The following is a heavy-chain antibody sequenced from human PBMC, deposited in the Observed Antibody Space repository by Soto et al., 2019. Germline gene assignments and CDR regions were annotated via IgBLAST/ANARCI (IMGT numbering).Heavy chain of an antibody. V-gene: IGHV3-23*01. D-gene: IGHD4-17*01. Sequence: GGSLRLSCAASGFTFSSYAMSWVRQAPGKGLEWVSAISGSGGSTYYADSVKGRFTISRDNSKNTLYLQMNSLRAEDTAVYYFANSVGLRSGWFDPWGQGTLVTASS. J-gene: IGHJ5*02. CDR3: ANSVGLRSGWFDP. CDR1: GFTFSSYA. CDR2: ISGSGGST.